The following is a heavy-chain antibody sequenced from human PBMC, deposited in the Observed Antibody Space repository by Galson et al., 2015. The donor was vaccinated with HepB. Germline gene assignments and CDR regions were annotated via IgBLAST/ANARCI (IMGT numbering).Heavy chain of an antibody. J-gene: IGHJ4*02. CDR2: ISSSSSYI. CDR3: AKHDLYGDSSRGGSFDF. Sequence: SLRLSCAASGFTFSSYSMNWVRQAPGKGLEWVSSISSSSSYIYYADSVKGRFTISRDNAKNSLYLHMSSLRADDTAVYYCAKHDLYGDSSRGGSFDFWGQGTLVTVSS. V-gene: IGHV3-21*04. D-gene: IGHD4-17*01. CDR1: GFTFSSYS.